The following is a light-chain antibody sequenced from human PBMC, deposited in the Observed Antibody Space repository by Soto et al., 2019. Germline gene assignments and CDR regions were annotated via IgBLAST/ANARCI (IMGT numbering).Light chain of an antibody. V-gene: IGKV3-11*01. CDR3: KQRADWPIT. CDR2: DAY. CDR1: QYITIY. Sequence: EILFTQSPATLSFSPGGRATLSFPASQYITIYLAWYQQKPGQAHRLLIYDAYNRATGIQARFSGSGSGTDFTLTIRSLEPDDFAVYYCKQRADWPITFGQGTRLEIK. J-gene: IGKJ5*01.